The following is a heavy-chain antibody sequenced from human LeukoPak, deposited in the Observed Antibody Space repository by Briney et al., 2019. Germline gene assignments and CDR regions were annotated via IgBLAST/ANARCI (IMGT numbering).Heavy chain of an antibody. CDR3: AREVGATRLIDY. D-gene: IGHD1-26*01. Sequence: SETLSLTCTVSGDSISSSIYYWGWIRQPPGKGLEWIGEINHSGSTNYNPSLKSRVTISVDTSKNQFSLKLSSVTAADTAVYYCAREVGATRLIDYWGQGTLVTVSS. CDR2: INHSGST. J-gene: IGHJ4*02. CDR1: GDSISSSIYY. V-gene: IGHV4-39*07.